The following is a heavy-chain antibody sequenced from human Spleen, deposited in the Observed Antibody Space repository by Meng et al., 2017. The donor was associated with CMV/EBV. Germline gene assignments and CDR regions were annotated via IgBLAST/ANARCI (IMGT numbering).Heavy chain of an antibody. J-gene: IGHJ4*02. CDR2: IRNDGSTK. Sequence: GESLKISCAASGFTFSTYGMHWVRQAPGKGLDWVSFIRNDGSTKHYADSVKGRFTISRDNSKNTLYLQMNSLKTEDTAVYYCSKAIVGATGYWGQGTLVTVSS. V-gene: IGHV3-30*02. D-gene: IGHD1-26*01. CDR1: GFTFSTYG. CDR3: SKAIVGATGY.